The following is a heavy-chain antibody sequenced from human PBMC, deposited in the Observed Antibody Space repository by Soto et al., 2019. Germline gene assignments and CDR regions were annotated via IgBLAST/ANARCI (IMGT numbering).Heavy chain of an antibody. D-gene: IGHD1-1*01. Sequence: GLLRHSSAAFGFTIRDYYMSWVRKAQGKGMEWVSGVSASGLNTDYADPVKGRFYISRDNSKNTVSLHMNSLRAEDTALYYCAKDHPLRASGYFFDYLGQGTPVTVSS. CDR2: VSASGLNT. CDR1: GFTIRDYY. CDR3: AKDHPLRASGYFFDY. V-gene: IGHV3-23*01. J-gene: IGHJ4*02.